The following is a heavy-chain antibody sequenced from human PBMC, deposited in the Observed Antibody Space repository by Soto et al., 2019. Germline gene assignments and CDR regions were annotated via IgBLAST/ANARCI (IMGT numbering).Heavy chain of an antibody. D-gene: IGHD3-10*01. CDR1: GFSLSNARMG. V-gene: IGHV2-26*01. CDR2: IFSNDEK. CDR3: ARTSQLTLFDY. Sequence: GSGPTLVNPTETLTLTCTVSGFSLSNARMGVSWIRQPPGKALEWLAHIFSNDEKSYSTSLKSRLTISKDTSKSQVVLTMTNMDPGDTATYYCARTSQLTLFDYWGQGTLVTVPQ. J-gene: IGHJ4*02.